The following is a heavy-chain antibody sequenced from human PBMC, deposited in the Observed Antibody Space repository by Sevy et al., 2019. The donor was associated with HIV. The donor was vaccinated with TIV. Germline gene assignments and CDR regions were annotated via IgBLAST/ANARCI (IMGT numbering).Heavy chain of an antibody. Sequence: ASVKVSCKASGYTFTNYGINWVRQAPGQGLEWMGWISAYNGNTKCAQKLQGRVTMTTDTSTSTAYMELRSLRSADTAVYYCARAYCSSSSCQEGFDYWGQGTLVTVSS. CDR3: ARAYCSSSSCQEGFDY. J-gene: IGHJ4*02. D-gene: IGHD2-2*01. CDR2: ISAYNGNT. CDR1: GYTFTNYG. V-gene: IGHV1-18*01.